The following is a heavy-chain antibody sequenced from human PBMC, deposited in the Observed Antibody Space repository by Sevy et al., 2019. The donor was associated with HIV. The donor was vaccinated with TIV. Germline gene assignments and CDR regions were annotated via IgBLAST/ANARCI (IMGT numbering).Heavy chain of an antibody. CDR2: VNTDNGNT. V-gene: IGHV1-18*01. Sequence: ASVKVSCKASGYTFNTYGISWVRQAPGQGLEWMAWVNTDNGNTKYAQKFQGRVTTSTDTSTSTAYKELRSLTSDDTAFYYCAGYGHSNGVRYQYHDGMDVWGQGTTVTVSS. CDR3: AGYGHSNGVRYQYHDGMDV. CDR1: GYTFNTYG. D-gene: IGHD2-8*01. J-gene: IGHJ6*02.